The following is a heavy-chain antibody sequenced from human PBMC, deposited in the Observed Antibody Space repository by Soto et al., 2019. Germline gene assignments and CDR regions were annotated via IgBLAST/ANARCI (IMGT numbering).Heavy chain of an antibody. CDR3: ARFCSSTSCPHDAFDI. V-gene: IGHV6-1*01. CDR1: GDSVSSNSAA. Sequence: SQTLSLTFAISGDSVSSNSAAWNWIRQSPSRGLEWLGRTYYRSKWYNDYAVSVKSRITINPDTSKNQFSLQLNSVTPEDTAVYYCARFCSSTSCPHDAFDIWGQGTMVTVSS. D-gene: IGHD2-2*01. J-gene: IGHJ3*02. CDR2: TYYRSKWYN.